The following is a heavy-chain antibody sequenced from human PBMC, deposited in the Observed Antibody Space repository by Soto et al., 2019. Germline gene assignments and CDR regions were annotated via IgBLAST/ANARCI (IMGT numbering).Heavy chain of an antibody. CDR2: TYYRSNLYN. V-gene: IGHV6-1*01. CDR1: GDSVSSNSSA. D-gene: IGHD3-22*01. Sequence: SQTLSLPCAISGDSVSSNSSACNYIRQSPSRGLEWLGRTYYRSNLYNDYAVSVKSRITINPDTSKNQFSLQLNSVTPEDTAVYYCARDLSSGYYGYYFDYWGQGTLVTVSS. J-gene: IGHJ4*02. CDR3: ARDLSSGYYGYYFDY.